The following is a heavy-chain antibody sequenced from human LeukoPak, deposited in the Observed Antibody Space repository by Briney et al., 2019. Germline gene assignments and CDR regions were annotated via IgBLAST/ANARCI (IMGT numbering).Heavy chain of an antibody. D-gene: IGHD3-10*01. V-gene: IGHV3-7*05. CDR2: IKPDGSQK. J-gene: IGHJ3*02. CDR3: VRDGMGGIKAFDM. CDR1: GFNFRSYW. Sequence: GGSLRLSCVGSGFNFRSYWMSWVRQAPGKGLEWVANIKPDGSQKYFVDSVRGRFTISRDNAKNSVYLQMTSLRAEDTALYYCVRDGMGGIKAFDMWGQGTVVIVSS.